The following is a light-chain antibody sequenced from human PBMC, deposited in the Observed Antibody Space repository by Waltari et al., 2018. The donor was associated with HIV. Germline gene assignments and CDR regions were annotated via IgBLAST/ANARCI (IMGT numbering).Light chain of an antibody. CDR3: QQYNSHSRT. V-gene: IGKV1-5*03. CDR1: QSIGRW. J-gene: IGKJ1*01. CDR2: ETS. Sequence: DIQMTQSPSTVSASVGDTVTITCRASQSIGRWLAWYQQKPGEAPKLLIYETSTLEIGVPSIFSGSGSGTDVTLTVSRLQPEDFATYYCQQYNSHSRTFGQGTKVEIK.